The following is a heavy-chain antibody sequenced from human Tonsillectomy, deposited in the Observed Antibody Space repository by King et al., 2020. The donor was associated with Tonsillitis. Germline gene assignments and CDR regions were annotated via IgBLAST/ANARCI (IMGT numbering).Heavy chain of an antibody. V-gene: IGHV4-38-2*02. CDR3: ARDPLQVTSEPEF. J-gene: IGHJ4*02. D-gene: IGHD3-10*01. Sequence: VQLQESGPRLVKPSETLSLTCAVSGYSPTSGYYWGWIRQPPGKGLEWLGSIDHSGSAYYHPSLQSRVTLSINTSKNEFSLKLSSVTAADTAVYYCARDPLQVTSEPEFWGQGTLVTVSS. CDR2: IDHSGSA. CDR1: GYSPTSGYY.